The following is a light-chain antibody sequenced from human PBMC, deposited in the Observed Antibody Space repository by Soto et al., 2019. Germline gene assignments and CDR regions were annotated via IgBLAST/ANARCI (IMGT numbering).Light chain of an antibody. V-gene: IGKV1-39*01. CDR3: QQSYRAPLT. CDR1: QTISTY. J-gene: IGKJ3*01. CDR2: AAS. Sequence: DIQMTQSRSSLSASVGDRVTITCRASQTISTYLNWYQQKPGKAPKLLIHAASSLQSGVPSRFSGSGSGSDFTLTISSLQPEDFATYYCQQSYRAPLTFGPGTKVDIK.